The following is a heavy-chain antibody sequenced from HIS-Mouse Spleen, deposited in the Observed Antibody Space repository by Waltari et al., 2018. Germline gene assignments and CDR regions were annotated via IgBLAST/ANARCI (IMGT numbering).Heavy chain of an antibody. V-gene: IGHV1-8*01. CDR2: MNPNSGNT. CDR1: GSTFPSYA. CDR3: ARVYYDFWSGYYY. J-gene: IGHJ4*02. D-gene: IGHD3-3*01. Sequence: QVQLVQSGAEVKKPGASVKVSCKASGSTFPSYAITWARQATGQGLEWMGWMNPNSGNTGYAQKFQGRVTMTRNTSISTAYMELSSLRSEDTAVYYCARVYYDFWSGYYYWGQGTLVTVSS.